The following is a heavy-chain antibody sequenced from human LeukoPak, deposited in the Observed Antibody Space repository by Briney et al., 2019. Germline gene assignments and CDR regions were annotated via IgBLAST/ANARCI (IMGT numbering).Heavy chain of an antibody. V-gene: IGHV4-38-2*02. CDR2: IYHSGST. D-gene: IGHD3-10*01. CDR1: GYSISSGYY. J-gene: IGHJ3*01. CDR3: ARGDPFTYYYGSGSYSRSNDAFDV. Sequence: SETLSLTCTVSGYSISSGYYWGWIRQPPGKGLEWIGSIYHSGSTYYNPSLKSRVTISVDTSKNQFSLKLSSVTAADTAVYYCARGDPFTYYYGSGSYSRSNDAFDVWGQGTMVTVSS.